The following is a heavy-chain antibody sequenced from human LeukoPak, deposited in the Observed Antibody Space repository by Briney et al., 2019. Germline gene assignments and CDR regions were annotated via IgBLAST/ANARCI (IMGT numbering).Heavy chain of an antibody. CDR3: ARTAYGEIDAFDI. Sequence: SETLSLTCAVYGGSFSGYYWSWIRQPPGKGLEWIGSIYYSGSTYYNPSLKSRVTISVGTSKNQFSLKLSSVTAADTAVYYCARTAYGEIDAFDIWGQGTMVTVSS. D-gene: IGHD4-17*01. CDR1: GGSFSGYY. J-gene: IGHJ3*02. CDR2: IYYSGST. V-gene: IGHV4-34*01.